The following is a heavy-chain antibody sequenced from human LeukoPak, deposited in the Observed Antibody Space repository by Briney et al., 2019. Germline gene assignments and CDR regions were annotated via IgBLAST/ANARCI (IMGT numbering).Heavy chain of an antibody. V-gene: IGHV1-69*13. Sequence: SVKVSCKASGGTFSSYAISWVRQAPGQGLEWMGGIIPIFGTANYAQKFQGRVTITADESTSTAYMELSSLRSDDTAVYYCARVFYGSGSYRENWFDPWGQGTLVTVSS. CDR1: GGTFSSYA. D-gene: IGHD3-10*01. J-gene: IGHJ5*02. CDR3: ARVFYGSGSYRENWFDP. CDR2: IIPIFGTA.